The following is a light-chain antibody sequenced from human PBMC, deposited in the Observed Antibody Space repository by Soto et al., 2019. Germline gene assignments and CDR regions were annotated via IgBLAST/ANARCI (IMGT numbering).Light chain of an antibody. CDR2: EVN. V-gene: IGLV2-23*02. CDR3: CSYAGSIYV. J-gene: IGLJ1*01. Sequence: QSVLTQPASVSGSSGQSITISCTGTSSDVGSYNLVSWYQQHPGKDKKLKKYEVNKRPSGVSNRFSGSKSGNTASLSISGLQAEDEADYYCCSYAGSIYVFGTGTKFTVL. CDR1: SSDVGSYNL.